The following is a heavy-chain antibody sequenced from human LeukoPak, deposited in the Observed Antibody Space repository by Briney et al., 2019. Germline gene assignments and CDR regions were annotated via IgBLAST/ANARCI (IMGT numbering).Heavy chain of an antibody. CDR2: ISSSSYI. D-gene: IGHD6-13*01. Sequence: GGSLRLSCAASGFTFSSYSMNWVRQAPGKGLEWVSSISSSSYIYYADSVKGRFTISRDNAKNSLYLQMNSLRAEDTAVYYCSYSYSSSWYDWYFDLWGRGTLVTVSS. V-gene: IGHV3-21*01. CDR3: SYSYSSSWYDWYFDL. J-gene: IGHJ2*01. CDR1: GFTFSSYS.